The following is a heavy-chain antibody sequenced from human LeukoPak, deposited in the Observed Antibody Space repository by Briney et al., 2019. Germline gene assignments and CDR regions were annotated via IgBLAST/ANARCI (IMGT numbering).Heavy chain of an antibody. CDR1: GFTFSSYG. D-gene: IGHD6-13*01. CDR3: AKDRIPGIAAAGLFDY. V-gene: IGHV3-33*06. J-gene: IGHJ4*02. Sequence: GGSLRLSCAASGFTFSSYGMHWVRQAPGKGLEWVAVIWYDGSNKYYADSVKGRFTISRDNSKNTLYLQMNSLRAEDTAVYYCAKDRIPGIAAAGLFDYWGQGTLVTVSS. CDR2: IWYDGSNK.